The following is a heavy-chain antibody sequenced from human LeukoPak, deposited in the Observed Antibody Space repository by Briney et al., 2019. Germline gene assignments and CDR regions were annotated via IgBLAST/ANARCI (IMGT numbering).Heavy chain of an antibody. Sequence: SETLSLTCAVYGGSFSDYYWSWIRQPPGKGLEWIGEINHSGSTNYNPSLKSRVTISVDTSKNQFSLKLSSVTAADTAVYYCAAVGGLRYFDWLLASRDAFDIWGQGTMVTVSS. CDR3: AAVGGLRYFDWLLASRDAFDI. J-gene: IGHJ3*02. V-gene: IGHV4-34*01. CDR2: INHSGST. D-gene: IGHD3-9*01. CDR1: GGSFSDYY.